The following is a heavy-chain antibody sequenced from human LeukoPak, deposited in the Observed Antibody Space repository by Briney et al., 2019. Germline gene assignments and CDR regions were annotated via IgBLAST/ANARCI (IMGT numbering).Heavy chain of an antibody. Sequence: GGSLRLSCAASGFTFSAYWMHWVRQAPGKGLVWVSRVKYDGSTTTYADSVKGRFTISKDNAKNILYLQMNSLRVEDTAVYYCARDLDWLLFDYWGQGTLVTVSS. CDR2: VKYDGSTT. J-gene: IGHJ4*02. CDR1: GFTFSAYW. D-gene: IGHD3-9*01. CDR3: ARDLDWLLFDY. V-gene: IGHV3-74*01.